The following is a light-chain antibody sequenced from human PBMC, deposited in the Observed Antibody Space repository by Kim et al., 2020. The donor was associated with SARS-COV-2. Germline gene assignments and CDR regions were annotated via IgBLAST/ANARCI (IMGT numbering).Light chain of an antibody. CDR2: DVT. J-gene: IGLJ3*02. V-gene: IGLV2-11*01. CDR1: SSDAGGYNY. CDR3: CSYVGTYRV. Sequence: PGQSVTISCTGTSSDAGGYNYVSWYQQHPGKAPKLMIYDVTKRPSGVPDRFSGSKSGNTASLTISGLQAEDEADYYCCSYVGTYRVFGGGTQLTVL.